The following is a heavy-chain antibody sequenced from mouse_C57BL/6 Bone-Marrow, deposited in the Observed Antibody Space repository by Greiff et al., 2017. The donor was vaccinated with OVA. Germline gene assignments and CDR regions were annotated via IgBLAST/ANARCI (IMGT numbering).Heavy chain of an antibody. Sequence: VQLQQSGPVLVKPGASVKISCKASGYTFTDYYMNWVKQSHGKSLEWIGDINPNNGGTSYNQKFKGKATLTVDKSSSTAYMELRSLTSEDSAVYYCARDGYYEDWLAYWGQGTLVTVSA. D-gene: IGHD2-3*01. CDR3: ARDGYYEDWLAY. V-gene: IGHV1-26*01. J-gene: IGHJ3*01. CDR1: GYTFTDYY. CDR2: INPNNGGT.